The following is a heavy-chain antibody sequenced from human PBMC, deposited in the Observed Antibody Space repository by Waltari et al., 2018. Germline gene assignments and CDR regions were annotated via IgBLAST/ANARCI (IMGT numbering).Heavy chain of an antibody. D-gene: IGHD3-22*01. CDR3: ASRYYDSSGPAGYMDV. CDR1: GGSFSGYY. J-gene: IGHJ6*03. Sequence: QVQLQQWGAGLLKPSETLSLTCAVYGGSFSGYYWRWIRQPPGKGLEWIGEINHSGSTNYNPSLKSRVTISVDTSKNQFSLKLSSVTAADTAVYYCASRYYDSSGPAGYMDVWGKGTTVTVSS. V-gene: IGHV4-34*01. CDR2: INHSGST.